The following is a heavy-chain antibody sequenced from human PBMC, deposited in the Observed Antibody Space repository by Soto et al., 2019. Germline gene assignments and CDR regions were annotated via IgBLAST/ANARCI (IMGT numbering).Heavy chain of an antibody. Sequence: VASVKVSCKASGYSFSTYAMHWVRQAPGQSLEWMGWINGGTGQTKFSQRFQDRITITRDTSASTAYMELSSLRSEDTAVYYCARGKGMEENYYYYGLDTWGQGTTVTVSS. J-gene: IGHJ6*02. V-gene: IGHV1-3*01. CDR1: GYSFSTYA. CDR3: ARGKGMEENYYYYGLDT. D-gene: IGHD1-1*01. CDR2: INGGTGQT.